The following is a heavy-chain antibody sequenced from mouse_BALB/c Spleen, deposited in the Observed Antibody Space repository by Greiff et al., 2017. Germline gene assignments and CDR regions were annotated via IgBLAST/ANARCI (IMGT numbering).Heavy chain of an antibody. D-gene: IGHD1-1*01. CDR3: ARGYYGSSYYAMDY. CDR2: ISSGGSYT. Sequence: EVNLVESGGGLVKPGGSLKLSCAASGFTFSSYAMSWVRQSPEKRLEWVAEISSGGSYTYYPDTVTGRFTISRDNAKNTLYLEMSSMRSEDTAMYYCARGYYGSSYYAMDYWGQGTSVTVSS. CDR1: GFTFSSYA. V-gene: IGHV5-9-4*01. J-gene: IGHJ4*01.